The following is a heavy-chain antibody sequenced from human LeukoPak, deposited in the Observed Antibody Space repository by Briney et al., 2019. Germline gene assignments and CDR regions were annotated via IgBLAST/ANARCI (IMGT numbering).Heavy chain of an antibody. CDR2: IYHSGST. CDR3: ARGGPGAFDI. Sequence: PSETLSLTCTVSGGSISSGDYYWSWIRQPPGKGLEWIGYIYHSGSTYYNPSLKSRVTISVDRSKNQFSLKLSSVTAADTAVYYCARGGPGAFDIWGQGTMVTVSS. J-gene: IGHJ3*02. V-gene: IGHV4-30-2*01. CDR1: GGSISSGDYY. D-gene: IGHD3-16*01.